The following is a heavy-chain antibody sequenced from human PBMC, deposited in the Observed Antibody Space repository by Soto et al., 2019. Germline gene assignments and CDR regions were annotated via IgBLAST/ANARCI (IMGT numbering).Heavy chain of an antibody. V-gene: IGHV3-33*01. D-gene: IGHD2-15*01. J-gene: IGHJ4*02. CDR1: GFTFSSYG. Sequence: QVQLVESGGGVVQPGRSLRLYCAASGFTFSSYGMHWFRQAPGKGLEWVAVIWYDGSNKYYADSVKGRFTISRDNSKNTLYLQMNSLRAEDTAVYYCARDKLLGSTVGYYFDYWGQGTLVTVSS. CDR3: ARDKLLGSTVGYYFDY. CDR2: IWYDGSNK.